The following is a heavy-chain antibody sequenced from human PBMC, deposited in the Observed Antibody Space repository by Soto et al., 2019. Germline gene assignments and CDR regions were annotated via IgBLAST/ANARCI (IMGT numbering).Heavy chain of an antibody. Sequence: QLLESGGGLAQPGGSLTLSCAASGFTFSTSAMNWVRQAPGKGLEWVSLTSDSGGRTYYADSVKGRFTISRDNYKNTLYLQMNSLRAEDTAVYYCAKSLNINWKNWFDPWGQGTLVTVSS. CDR2: TSDSGGRT. V-gene: IGHV3-23*01. CDR3: AKSLNINWKNWFDP. D-gene: IGHD1-1*01. CDR1: GFTFSTSA. J-gene: IGHJ5*02.